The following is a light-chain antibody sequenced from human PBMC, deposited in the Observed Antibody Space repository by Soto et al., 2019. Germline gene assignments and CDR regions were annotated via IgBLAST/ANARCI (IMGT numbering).Light chain of an antibody. J-gene: IGKJ1*01. Sequence: EIVLTQSPGTLSLSPGARAPPSCTASQRVSSSYVAWYQQKPGQAPRLLIYGAFSRASGIPDRFSGSGSGTDFTLTISRLEPEDFAVYYCQQYGSLPRTFGQGTKVDIK. V-gene: IGKV3-20*01. CDR3: QQYGSLPRT. CDR2: GAF. CDR1: QRVSSSY.